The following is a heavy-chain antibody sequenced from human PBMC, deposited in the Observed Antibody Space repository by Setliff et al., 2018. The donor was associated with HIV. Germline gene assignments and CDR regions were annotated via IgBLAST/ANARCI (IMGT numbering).Heavy chain of an antibody. V-gene: IGHV4-34*01. J-gene: IGHJ5*02. CDR1: GESFSGHH. D-gene: IGHD4-17*01. CDR2: INHSGSI. Sequence: SETLSLTCAVCGESFSGHHCSWIRQPPGKGLEWIGKINHSGSINYNPSLKSRVPISVDTFWGSVTAADTAVYYCARHANPTVITDIPFDPWGQGTLVTVSS. CDR3: ARHANPTVITDIPFDP.